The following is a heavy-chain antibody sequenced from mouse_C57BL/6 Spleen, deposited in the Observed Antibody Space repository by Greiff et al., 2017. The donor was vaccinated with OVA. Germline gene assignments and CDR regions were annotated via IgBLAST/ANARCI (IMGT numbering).Heavy chain of an antibody. CDR1: GFSFNTYA. CDR3: VRGGNPFDY. J-gene: IGHJ2*01. D-gene: IGHD1-1*02. CDR2: IRSKSNNYAT. V-gene: IGHV10-1*01. Sequence: GGGLVQPKGSLKLSCAASGFSFNTYAMNWVRQAPGKGLEWVARIRSKSNNYATYYADSVKDRFTISRDDSESMLYLQMNNLKTEDTAMYYCVRGGNPFDYWGQGTTLTVSS.